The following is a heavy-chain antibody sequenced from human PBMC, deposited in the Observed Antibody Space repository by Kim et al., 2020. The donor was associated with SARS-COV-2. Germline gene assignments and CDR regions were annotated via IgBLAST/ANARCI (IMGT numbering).Heavy chain of an antibody. CDR3: ARHQRYSIGWYVAFYYFYVDV. D-gene: IGHD6-19*01. CDR2: AYYIGNT. Sequence: SETLSLTCTVSGGSLSSSSYYWGWIRQPPGKGLEWIGTAYYIGNTYYNPSLKSRVTISVDTSKNQFSLKLGSVTAADTAVYYCARHQRYSIGWYVAFYYFYVDVGGKGATVSVSS. J-gene: IGHJ6*03. CDR1: GGSLSSSSYY. V-gene: IGHV4-39*01.